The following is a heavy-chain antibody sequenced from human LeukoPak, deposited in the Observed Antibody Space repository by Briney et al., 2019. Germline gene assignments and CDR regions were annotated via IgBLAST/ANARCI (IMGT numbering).Heavy chain of an antibody. CDR3: TILMYRGLRTVDY. Sequence: GGSLRLSSAASGFTFSSSGMSWVRQAPGKGLEWVSVISNSGDKTSSADSVRGRFTISRDNSMNTLYLQMNSLRAEDTAVYYCTILMYRGLRTVDYWGQGTLVTVSS. CDR1: GFTFSSSG. J-gene: IGHJ4*02. CDR2: ISNSGDKT. V-gene: IGHV3-23*01. D-gene: IGHD3-10*01.